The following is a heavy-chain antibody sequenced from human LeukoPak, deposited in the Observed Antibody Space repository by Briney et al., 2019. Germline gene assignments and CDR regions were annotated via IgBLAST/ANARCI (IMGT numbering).Heavy chain of an antibody. V-gene: IGHV1-8*02. CDR2: MNPSNGNT. D-gene: IGHD5-24*01. J-gene: IGHJ4*02. CDR1: GGTFSSYA. CDR3: ARGSSEEMATIAY. Sequence: ASVKVSCKASGGTFSSYAISWVRQATGQGLEWMGWMNPSNGNTGFARKFQGRLTMTRDTSLTTAYMELSSLRSEDTAVYFCARGSSEEMATIAYWGQGTLVTVSS.